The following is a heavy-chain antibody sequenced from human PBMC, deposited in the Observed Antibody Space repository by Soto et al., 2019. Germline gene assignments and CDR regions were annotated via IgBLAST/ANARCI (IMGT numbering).Heavy chain of an antibody. V-gene: IGHV4-59*08. D-gene: IGHD3-10*01. CDR2: IYYSGST. CDR3: ARHNYGSGSTYFDY. CDR1: GGSISSYY. Sequence: SETLCLTCTVAGGSISSYYWSWIRQPPGKGLEWIGYIYYSGSTNYNPSLKSRVTISVDTSKNQFSLKLNSMTAADTAVYCCARHNYGSGSTYFDYWGQGTRVTVHS. J-gene: IGHJ4*01.